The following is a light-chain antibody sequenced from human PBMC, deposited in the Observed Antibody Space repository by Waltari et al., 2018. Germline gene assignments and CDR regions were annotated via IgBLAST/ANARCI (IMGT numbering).Light chain of an antibody. Sequence: EIVLTQSPATLSLSPGERANLSCRASKRVSSKLAWYQQKPGQAPRLLMYDASNRATGIPARFSGSGSGTDFTLTISSLEPEDFAVYYCHQRNNWPFTFGQGTKLEIK. CDR1: KRVSSK. V-gene: IGKV3-11*01. CDR2: DAS. CDR3: HQRNNWPFT. J-gene: IGKJ2*01.